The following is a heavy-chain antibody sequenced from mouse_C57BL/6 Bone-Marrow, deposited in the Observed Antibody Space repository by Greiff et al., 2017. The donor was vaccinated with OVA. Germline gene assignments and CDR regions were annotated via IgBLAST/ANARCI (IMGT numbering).Heavy chain of an antibody. CDR3: ARGGIYCGSYFDY. D-gene: IGHD2-1*01. CDR2: IDPANGNT. CDR1: GFNIKNTY. V-gene: IGHV14-3*01. Sequence: EVKLQESVAELVRPGASVKLSCTASGFNIKNTYMHWVKQRPEQGLEWIGRIDPANGNTKYAPKFQGKATITADTSSNTAYLQLSSLTSEDTAVYYCARGGIYCGSYFDYWGQGTTLTVSS. J-gene: IGHJ2*01.